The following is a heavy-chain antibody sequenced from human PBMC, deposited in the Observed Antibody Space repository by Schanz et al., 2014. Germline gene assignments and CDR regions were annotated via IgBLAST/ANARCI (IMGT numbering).Heavy chain of an antibody. J-gene: IGHJ4*02. V-gene: IGHV3-23*01. Sequence: EVQLLESGGGLVQPGGSLRLSCAASGFTFTNYAMTWVRQAPGKGLEWVATISGSSENTYYADSVKGRVTISRDNAKNSLFLQMNSLSAEDTAVYYCARGVRIDYWGQGTLVTVSS. CDR3: ARGVRIDY. CDR2: ISGSSENT. D-gene: IGHD3-3*01. CDR1: GFTFTNYA.